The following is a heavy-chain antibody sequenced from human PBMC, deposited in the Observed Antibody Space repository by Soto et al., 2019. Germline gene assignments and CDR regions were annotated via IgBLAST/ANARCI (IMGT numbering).Heavy chain of an antibody. Sequence: QVQLVQSGAEVKKPGASVKISCEASGYTFTNFSIHWVRQAPGQRLEGMGWINAGSGYTKYSRRFQDRLIITRDRSASTAYMELSILRSEDTAMFYCARGRGVIRNYYGMDVWGQGTTVTVSS. V-gene: IGHV1-3*01. CDR3: ARGRGVIRNYYGMDV. CDR2: INAGSGYT. CDR1: GYTFTNFS. J-gene: IGHJ6*02. D-gene: IGHD3-3*02.